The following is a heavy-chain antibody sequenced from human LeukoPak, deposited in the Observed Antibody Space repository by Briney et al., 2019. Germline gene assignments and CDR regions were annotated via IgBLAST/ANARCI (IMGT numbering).Heavy chain of an antibody. D-gene: IGHD2-2*01. J-gene: IGHJ3*02. Sequence: GGSLRLSCVASGFMFNKYGMSWVRQAPGKGLEWVSVISGGGGRTYYGDSVKGRFAISRDNSKNTLYLQMNSLRREDTAVYYCARRGGTSGWGAFDIWGQGTMVTVSS. CDR3: ARRGGTSGWGAFDI. CDR2: ISGGGGRT. V-gene: IGHV3-23*01. CDR1: GFMFNKYG.